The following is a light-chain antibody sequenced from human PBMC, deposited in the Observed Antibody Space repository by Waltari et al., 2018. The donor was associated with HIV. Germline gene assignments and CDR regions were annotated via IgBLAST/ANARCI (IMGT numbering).Light chain of an antibody. CDR2: AAS. Sequence: DIQMTQSPSSLSASVGDRVTIPCRASQSISSYLTWHQQKPGKAPKLLIYAASSLQSGVPSRFSGSGSGTDFTLTISSLQPEDFATYYCQQSYSTPYSFGQGTKLEIK. V-gene: IGKV1-39*01. CDR3: QQSYSTPYS. J-gene: IGKJ2*03. CDR1: QSISSY.